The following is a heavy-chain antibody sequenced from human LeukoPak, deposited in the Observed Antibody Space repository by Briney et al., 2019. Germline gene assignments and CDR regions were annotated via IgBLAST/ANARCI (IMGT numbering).Heavy chain of an antibody. CDR2: IYTSGST. Sequence: SETLSLTCTVSGGSISSGSYYWSWIRQPAGKGLEWIGRIYTSGSTNYNPSLKSRVTISVDTSKNQFSLKLSSVTAADTAVYYCAKDMSGYSYGYYYYYYMDVWGKGTTVTVSS. D-gene: IGHD5-18*01. J-gene: IGHJ6*03. CDR1: GGSISSGSYY. CDR3: AKDMSGYSYGYYYYYYMDV. V-gene: IGHV4-61*02.